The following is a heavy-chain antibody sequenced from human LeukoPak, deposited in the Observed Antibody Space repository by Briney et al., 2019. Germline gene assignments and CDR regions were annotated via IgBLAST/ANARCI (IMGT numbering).Heavy chain of an antibody. Sequence: SQTLSLTCAISGDSVPSNSAAWNWIRQSPSRGLEWLGRTYYRSKWYNDYAVSVKSRTTINPDTSKNQFSLQLNSVTPEDTAVYYCARAVAVAGRSYFDYWGQGTLVTVSS. V-gene: IGHV6-1*01. CDR3: ARAVAVAGRSYFDY. J-gene: IGHJ4*02. D-gene: IGHD6-19*01. CDR2: TYYRSKWYN. CDR1: GDSVPSNSAA.